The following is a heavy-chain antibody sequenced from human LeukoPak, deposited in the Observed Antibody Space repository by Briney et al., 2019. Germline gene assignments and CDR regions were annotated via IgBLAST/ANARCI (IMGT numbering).Heavy chain of an antibody. CDR3: ARRVGYGGNSVWFDP. J-gene: IGHJ5*02. Sequence: GESLKISCKGSGYSFTSYWIGWVRQMPGKGLEWMGIIYPGASDTRYSPSFQGQVTISADKSISTAYLQWSSLKASDTAMYYCARRVGYGGNSVWFDPWGQGTLVTVSS. D-gene: IGHD4-23*01. CDR1: GYSFTSYW. V-gene: IGHV5-51*01. CDR2: IYPGASDT.